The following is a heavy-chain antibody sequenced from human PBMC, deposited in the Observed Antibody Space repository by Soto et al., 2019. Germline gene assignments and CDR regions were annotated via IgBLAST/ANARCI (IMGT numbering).Heavy chain of an antibody. CDR1: GFSLSTSGMC. CDR2: IDWDDDK. J-gene: IGHJ6*02. Sequence: SGPTLVNPTQTLTLTCTFSGFSLSTSGMCVSCIRQPPGKALEWLALIDWDDDKYYSTSLKTRLTISKDTSKNQVVLTMTNMDPVDTATYYCARTPGIEEHAYYYYYGMDVWGQGTTVTVSS. CDR3: ARTPGIEEHAYYYYYGMDV. V-gene: IGHV2-70*01. D-gene: IGHD1-26*01.